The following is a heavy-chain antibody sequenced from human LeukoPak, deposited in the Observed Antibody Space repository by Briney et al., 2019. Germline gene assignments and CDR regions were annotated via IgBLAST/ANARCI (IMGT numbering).Heavy chain of an antibody. CDR3: AKGPTGEWELQIDDY. CDR2: IRYDGSNK. CDR1: GFTFSSYG. D-gene: IGHD1-26*01. J-gene: IGHJ4*02. Sequence: PGGSLRLSCVASGFTFSSYGMHWVRQAPGKGLEWVAFIRYDGSNKYYADSVKGRFTISRDNSKNTLYLQMNSLRAEDTAVYYCAKGPTGEWELQIDDYWGQGTLVTVSS. V-gene: IGHV3-30*02.